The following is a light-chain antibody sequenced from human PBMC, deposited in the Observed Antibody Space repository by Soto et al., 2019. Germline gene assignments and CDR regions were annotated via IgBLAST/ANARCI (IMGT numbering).Light chain of an antibody. CDR1: QSVLSSSNNKNY. Sequence: DIVMTQSPDSLAVSLGARATINCKSSQSVLSSSNNKNYVAWYQQKPGQPPKLLIYWASTRESGVPDRFSGSGSGTDFTLTISSQQAEDGAVYYCQQYYSTPYTFGQGTKLEIK. CDR2: WAS. V-gene: IGKV4-1*01. CDR3: QQYYSTPYT. J-gene: IGKJ2*01.